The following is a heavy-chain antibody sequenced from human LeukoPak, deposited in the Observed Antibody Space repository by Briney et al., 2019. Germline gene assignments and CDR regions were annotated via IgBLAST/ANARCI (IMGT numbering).Heavy chain of an antibody. CDR2: IYNSESI. J-gene: IGHJ5*02. D-gene: IGHD6-13*01. V-gene: IGHV4-4*07. Sequence: SETLSLTCTVSGGSISGYYWSWIRQPAGKGLEWIGRIYNSESINYNPSLKSRVTMSIDTSKNQFSLKLNSVTAADTAVYYCARDRSSSYTRDLFDPWGQGVLVTVSS. CDR1: GGSISGYY. CDR3: ARDRSSSYTRDLFDP.